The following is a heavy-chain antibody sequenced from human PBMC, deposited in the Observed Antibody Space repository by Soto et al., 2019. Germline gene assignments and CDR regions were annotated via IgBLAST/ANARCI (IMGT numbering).Heavy chain of an antibody. CDR3: ARDAFYYDSSGHYLGDSDAFDI. V-gene: IGHV1-18*01. CDR1: GYTFTSCG. D-gene: IGHD3-22*01. J-gene: IGHJ3*02. CDR2: ISAYNGNT. Sequence: ASVKVSCKASGYTFTSCGISWVRQAPGQGLEWMGWISAYNGNTNYAQKLQGRVTMTTDTSTSTAYMELRSLRSDDTAVYYCARDAFYYDSSGHYLGDSDAFDIWGQGKMVTVSS.